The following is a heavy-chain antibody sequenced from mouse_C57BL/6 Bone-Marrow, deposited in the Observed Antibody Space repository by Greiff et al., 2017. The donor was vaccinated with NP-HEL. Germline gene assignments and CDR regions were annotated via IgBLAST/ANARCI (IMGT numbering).Heavy chain of an antibody. CDR3: ARSWKLPLDY. V-gene: IGHV1-85*01. D-gene: IGHD2-1*01. CDR2: IYPRDGST. Sequence: VQVVESGPELVKPGASVKLSCKASGYTFTSYDINWVKQRPGQGLEWIGWIYPRDGSTKYNEKFKGKAALTVDTSSSTAYMELHSLTSEDSAVYFCARSWKLPLDYWGQGTTLTVSS. CDR1: GYTFTSYD. J-gene: IGHJ2*01.